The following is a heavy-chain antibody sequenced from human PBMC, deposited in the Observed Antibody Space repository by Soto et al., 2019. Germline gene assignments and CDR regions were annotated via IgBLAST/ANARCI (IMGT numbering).Heavy chain of an antibody. CDR1: GFTFSSYG. CDR2: ISYDGSNK. J-gene: IGHJ4*02. Sequence: QVQLVESGGGVVQPGRSLRLFCAASGFTFSSYGMHWVRQAPGKGLEWVAVISYDGSNKYYADSVKGRFTISRDNSKNTLYLQMNSLRAEDTAVYYCAKDEVAAAGYWGQGTLVTVSS. D-gene: IGHD6-13*01. V-gene: IGHV3-30*18. CDR3: AKDEVAAAGY.